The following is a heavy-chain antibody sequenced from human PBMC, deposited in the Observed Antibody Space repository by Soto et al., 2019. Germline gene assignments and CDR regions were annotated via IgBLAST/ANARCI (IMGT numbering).Heavy chain of an antibody. V-gene: IGHV4-4*02. Sequence: QVQLQESGPGLVKPSGTLSLTCTVSGGSMTSSNWWNWVRQSPGKGLEWIREAHHSGRTNYNPSLKSRVTISVDKSKNHFSLKLSSVTAADTAVYYCARSEATGLDHWGQGTLVTVSS. CDR2: AHHSGRT. CDR1: GGSMTSSNW. D-gene: IGHD1-26*01. J-gene: IGHJ4*02. CDR3: ARSEATGLDH.